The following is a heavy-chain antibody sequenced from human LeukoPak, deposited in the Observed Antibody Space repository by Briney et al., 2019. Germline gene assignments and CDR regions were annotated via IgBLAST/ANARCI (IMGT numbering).Heavy chain of an antibody. CDR3: ARDCGGTIGGTKAYYYMDV. V-gene: IGHV1-8*01. D-gene: IGHD2-21*01. J-gene: IGHJ6*03. CDR2: MNPNSGNT. CDR1: GYTFTSND. Sequence: ASVKVSCKASGYTFTSNDINWVRQATGQGLEWMGWMNPNSGNTGYARKFQGRVTMTGNTSISTAYMELSSLRSEDTAVYYCARDCGGTIGGTKAYYYMDVWGKGTTVTVSS.